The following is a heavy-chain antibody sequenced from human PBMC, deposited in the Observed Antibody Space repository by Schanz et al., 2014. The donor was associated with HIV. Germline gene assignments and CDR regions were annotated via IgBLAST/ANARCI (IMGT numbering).Heavy chain of an antibody. V-gene: IGHV3-33*06. D-gene: IGHD3-22*01. CDR2: IWYDGSNT. Sequence: QVQLVESGGGVVQPGRSLRLSCAASGFTFSSYGMHWVRQAPGKGLEWVAVIWYDGSNTYYGDSVKGRFTISRDNSKNTLYRQMKSLRVEDTAVYYCAKDRNYYDSKYRGKGNYYYYYGMDVWGQGTTVTVSS. CDR1: GFTFSSYG. J-gene: IGHJ6*02. CDR3: AKDRNYYDSKYRGKGNYYYYYGMDV.